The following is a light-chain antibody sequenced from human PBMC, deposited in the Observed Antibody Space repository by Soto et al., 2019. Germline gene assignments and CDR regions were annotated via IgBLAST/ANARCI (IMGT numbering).Light chain of an antibody. CDR1: SCNIGSNT. V-gene: IGLV1-44*01. CDR2: SNN. J-gene: IGLJ1*01. CDR3: AAWDDSLNGYV. Sequence: QSVLSQPPWASGTTGQRVTISYSGSSCNIGSNTVSWYQQLPGTAPKLLIYSNNQRPSGVPDRFSGSKSGTSASLAISGLQSEDEADYYCAAWDDSLNGYVFGTGTKVT.